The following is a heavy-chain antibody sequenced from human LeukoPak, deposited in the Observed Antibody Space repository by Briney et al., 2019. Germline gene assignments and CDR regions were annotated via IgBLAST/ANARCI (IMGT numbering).Heavy chain of an antibody. CDR1: GGSISSYY. CDR2: IYYSGST. J-gene: IGHJ4*02. CDR3: ARENGRGRENDY. Sequence: PSETLSLTCTVSGGSISSYYWSWIWQPPGKGLEWIGYIYYSGSTNYNPSLKSRVTISVDTSKNQFSLKLSSVTAADTAVYYCARENGRGRENDYWGQGTLVTVSS. D-gene: IGHD2-15*01. V-gene: IGHV4-59*01.